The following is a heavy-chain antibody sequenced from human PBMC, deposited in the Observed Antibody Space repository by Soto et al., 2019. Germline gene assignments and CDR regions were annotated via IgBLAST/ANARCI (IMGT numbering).Heavy chain of an antibody. CDR1: GYTFSSYD. Sequence: GASVKVSCKASGYTFSSYDINWVRQATGQGLEWMGWMNPNSGNTGYAQKFRGRVTMTRNTSISTAYMELSSLGSEDTATYYCARGVITMVRGVNNWFDPWGQGTLVTVSS. CDR3: ARGVITMVRGVNNWFDP. V-gene: IGHV1-8*01. D-gene: IGHD3-10*01. J-gene: IGHJ5*02. CDR2: MNPNSGNT.